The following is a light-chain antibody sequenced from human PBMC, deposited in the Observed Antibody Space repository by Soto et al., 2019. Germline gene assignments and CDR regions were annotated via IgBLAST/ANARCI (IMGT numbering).Light chain of an antibody. CDR2: GIS. Sequence: EIMLTQSPGTLALSPGERAPPSCRASQSVNSNYLAWYQQKPGQAPRLLIYGISKRATDIPDRFSGSGSGTEFTLTISSLQPEDFATYYCQQHGQWPITFGQGTRRENK. J-gene: IGKJ5*01. CDR3: QQHGQWPIT. V-gene: IGKV3-20*01. CDR1: QSVNSNY.